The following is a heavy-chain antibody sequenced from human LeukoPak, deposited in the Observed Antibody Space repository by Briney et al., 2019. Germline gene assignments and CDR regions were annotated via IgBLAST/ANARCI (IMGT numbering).Heavy chain of an antibody. V-gene: IGHV4-39*07. D-gene: IGHD2-8*01. CDR3: AGTNEKYCYYGMDV. CDR1: GGSISGSSYY. Sequence: PSETLSLTCTVSGGSISGSSYYWGWIRQPPGKGLEWIGSIYYSGSTNYNPSLKSRVTISVDTSKNQFSLKLSSVTAADTAVYYCAGTNEKYCYYGMDVWGQGTTVTVSS. CDR2: IYYSGST. J-gene: IGHJ6*02.